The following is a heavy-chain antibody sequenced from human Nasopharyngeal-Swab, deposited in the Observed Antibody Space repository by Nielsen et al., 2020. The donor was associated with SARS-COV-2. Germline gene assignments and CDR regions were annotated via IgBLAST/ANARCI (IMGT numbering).Heavy chain of an antibody. CDR2: IFSNDEK. V-gene: IGHV2-26*01. CDR1: GFSLSHARMG. Sequence: SGPTLVKPTETLTLTCTVSGFSLSHARMGVLWIRPPLGKALEWLAHIFSNDEKSYSTSLKSRLTISKDTSKSQVVLTMTNMDPVDTATYYCARNRHYDFWSGYFVGAFDIWGQGTMVTVSS. D-gene: IGHD3-3*01. CDR3: ARNRHYDFWSGYFVGAFDI. J-gene: IGHJ3*02.